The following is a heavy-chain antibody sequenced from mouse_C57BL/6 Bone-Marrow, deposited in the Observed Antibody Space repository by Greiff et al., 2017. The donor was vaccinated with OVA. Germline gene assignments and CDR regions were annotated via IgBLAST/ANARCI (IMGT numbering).Heavy chain of an antibody. CDR2: IDPSDSYT. D-gene: IGHD2-2*01. J-gene: IGHJ2*01. CDR1: GYTFTSYW. CDR3: APRGGLRRGYYFDY. V-gene: IGHV1-59*01. Sequence: QVQLQQPGAELVRPGTSVKLSCKASGYTFTSYWMHWVKQRPGQGLEWIGVIDPSDSYTNYNQKFKGKATLTVDTSSSTAYMQLSSLTSEDSAVYYCAPRGGLRRGYYFDYWGQGTTLTVSS.